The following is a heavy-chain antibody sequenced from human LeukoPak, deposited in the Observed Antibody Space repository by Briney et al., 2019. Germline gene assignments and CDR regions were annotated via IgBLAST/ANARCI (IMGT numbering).Heavy chain of an antibody. J-gene: IGHJ4*02. CDR1: GGSFSGYY. Sequence: SETLSLTCAVYGGSFSGYYWSWIRQPPGKGLEWIGEINHSGSTNYNPSLKSRVTISVDTSKNQFSLKLSSVTAADTAVYYCARGTGGRHGSSWYSYYFDYWGQGTLVTVSS. CDR3: ARGTGGRHGSSWYSYYFDY. CDR2: INHSGST. V-gene: IGHV4-34*01. D-gene: IGHD6-13*01.